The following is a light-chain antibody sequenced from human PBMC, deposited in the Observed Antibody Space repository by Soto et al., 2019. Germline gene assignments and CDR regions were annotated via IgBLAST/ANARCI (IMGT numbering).Light chain of an antibody. CDR2: DAS. CDR1: QRVSSY. J-gene: IGKJ2*01. Sequence: EIVLTQSPATLSLSPGERATLSCRASQRVSSYLAWYQQKPGQAPRLLIYDASNRATGIPARFSGSGSGTDFTLTISSLEPEDFAVYYCQQRSNWPPGSTFGQGTKLEI. CDR3: QQRSNWPPGST. V-gene: IGKV3-11*01.